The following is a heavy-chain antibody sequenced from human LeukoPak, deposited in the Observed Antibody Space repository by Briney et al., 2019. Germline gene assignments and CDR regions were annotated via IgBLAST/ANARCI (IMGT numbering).Heavy chain of an antibody. D-gene: IGHD3/OR15-3a*01. V-gene: IGHV1-18*01. CDR3: ASSLDPTDYYYCGMDV. J-gene: IGHJ6*02. CDR1: GYTFTSYV. Sequence: GASVKVSCKASGYTFTSYVISWARQAPGQGLEWMGWISAYNGNTNYAQKLQGRVTMTTDTSTSTAYMELRSLRSDDTAVYYCASSLDPTDYYYCGMDVWGQGTTVTVSS. CDR2: ISAYNGNT.